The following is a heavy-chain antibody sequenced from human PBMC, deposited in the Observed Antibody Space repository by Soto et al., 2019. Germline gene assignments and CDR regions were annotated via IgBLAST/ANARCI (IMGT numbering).Heavy chain of an antibody. CDR1: GDTFTGYA. CDR2: INAGNGNT. D-gene: IGHD6-19*01. J-gene: IGHJ4*02. V-gene: IGHV1-3*01. CDR3: ARAVAVPADFDY. Sequence: ASVTVSCKASGDTFTGYAFHWVRQAPGQRLEWMGWINAGNGNTKYSQKFQGRVTITRDTSASTAYMELSSLRSEDTAVYYCARAVAVPADFDYWGQGTLVTVSS.